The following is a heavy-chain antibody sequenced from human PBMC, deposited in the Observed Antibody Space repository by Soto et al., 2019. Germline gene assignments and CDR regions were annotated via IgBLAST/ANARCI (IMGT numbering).Heavy chain of an antibody. D-gene: IGHD3-9*01. V-gene: IGHV4-59*01. CDR2: IYYSGST. Sequence: PSETLSLTCTVSGGSISSYYWSWIRQPPGKGLEWIGYIYYSGSTNYNPSLKSRVTISVDTSKNQFSLKLSSVTAADTAVYYCARVWFMDFTMIDPWGQGTLVTVSS. CDR1: GGSISSYY. CDR3: ARVWFMDFTMIDP. J-gene: IGHJ5*02.